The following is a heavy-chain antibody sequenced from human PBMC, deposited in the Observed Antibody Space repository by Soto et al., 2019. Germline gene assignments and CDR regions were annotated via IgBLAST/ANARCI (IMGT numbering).Heavy chain of an antibody. CDR3: ARSYDLYYYYYMDV. D-gene: IGHD3-3*01. V-gene: IGHV5-10-1*01. J-gene: IGHJ6*03. Sequence: GESLKISCKGSGYSFTSCWISWVRQMPGKGLEKMERIDPSDSYTNYSPYFQGHVTISADKSISTAYLQWSSLKASDTAMYYCARSYDLYYYYYMDVWGKGTTVTVSS. CDR2: IDPSDSYT. CDR1: GYSFTSCW.